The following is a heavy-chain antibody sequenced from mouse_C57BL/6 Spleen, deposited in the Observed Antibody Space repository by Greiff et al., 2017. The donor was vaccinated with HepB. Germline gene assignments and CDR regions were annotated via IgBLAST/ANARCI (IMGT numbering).Heavy chain of an antibody. CDR2: INPSSGYT. CDR1: GYTFTSYT. J-gene: IGHJ2*01. V-gene: IGHV1-4*01. Sequence: VQLQQSGAELARPGASVKMSCKASGYTFTSYTMHWVKQRPGQGLEWIGYINPSSGYTKYNQKFKDKATLTADKSSSTAYMQLSSLTSEDSAVYYCERGYDGPYGGFDYWGQGTTLTVSS. D-gene: IGHD2-3*01. CDR3: ERGYDGPYGGFDY.